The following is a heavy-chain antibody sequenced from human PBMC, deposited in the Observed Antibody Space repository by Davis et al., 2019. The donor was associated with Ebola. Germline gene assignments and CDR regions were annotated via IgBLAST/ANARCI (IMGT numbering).Heavy chain of an antibody. CDR1: GFTFSAHT. D-gene: IGHD1-26*01. Sequence: PGGSLRLSCSASGFTFSAHTMHWVRQAPGKGLEYVSVISSSGKTYYADSVKSRFTISRDNSQNNVYLQMTSLRVEDTAVYYCVKEGTTTIWVDSDNWGQGTLVTVAS. CDR2: ISSSGKT. J-gene: IGHJ4*02. V-gene: IGHV3-64D*08. CDR3: VKEGTTTIWVDSDN.